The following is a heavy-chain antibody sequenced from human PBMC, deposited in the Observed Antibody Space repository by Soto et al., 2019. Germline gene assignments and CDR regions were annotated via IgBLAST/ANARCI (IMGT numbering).Heavy chain of an antibody. V-gene: IGHV1-18*01. CDR3: ARGRYGDY. CDR2: SSAHNGNT. J-gene: IGHJ4*02. D-gene: IGHD1-1*01. CDR1: GYAFTTYG. Sequence: QVHLVQSGAEVKKPGASVKVSCQGSGYAFTTYGITWVRQAPGQGLEWMGWSSAHNGNTNYAQKLQARVTETRETSTSTAYMELRSLRYDDTAVYYCARGRYGDYGGQGALVTVSS.